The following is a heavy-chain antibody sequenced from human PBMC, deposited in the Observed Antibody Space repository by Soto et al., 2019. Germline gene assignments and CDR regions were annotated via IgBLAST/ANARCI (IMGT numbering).Heavy chain of an antibody. V-gene: IGHV3-23*01. CDR1: GFTFSSYA. CDR3: AKCRGSRDSSGWYGVDY. CDR2: ISGSGGST. J-gene: IGHJ4*02. Sequence: GGSLRLSCAASGFTFSSYAMSWVRQAPGKGLEWVSAISGSGGSTYYADSMKGRFTISRDNSKNTLYLQMNSLRAEDTAVYYCAKCRGSRDSSGWYGVDYWGQGTLVTVSS. D-gene: IGHD6-19*01.